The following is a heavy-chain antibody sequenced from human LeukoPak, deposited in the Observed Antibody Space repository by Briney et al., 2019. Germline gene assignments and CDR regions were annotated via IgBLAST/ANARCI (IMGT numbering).Heavy chain of an antibody. CDR3: AAFDNYYDSSGYDG. CDR2: IVVGSGNT. CDR1: GFTFTSSA. D-gene: IGHD3-22*01. J-gene: IGHJ4*02. V-gene: IGHV1-58*02. Sequence: TSVKVSCKASGFTFTSSAMQWVRQARGQRLEWIGWIVVGSGNTNYARKFQERVTITRDMSTSTAYMELSSLRSEDTAVYYCAAFDNYYDSSGYDGWGQGTLVTVSS.